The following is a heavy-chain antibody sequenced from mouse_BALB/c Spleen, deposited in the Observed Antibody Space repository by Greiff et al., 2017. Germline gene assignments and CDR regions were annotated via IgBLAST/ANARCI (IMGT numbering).Heavy chain of an antibody. V-gene: IGHV5-9-4*01. CDR3: ARAPPYYGNYEGFAY. CDR2: ISSGGSYT. J-gene: IGHJ3*01. D-gene: IGHD2-10*01. CDR1: GFTFSSYA. Sequence: EVLLVESGGGLVKPGGSLKLSCAASGFTFSSYAMSWVRQSPEKRLEWVAEISSGGSYTYYPDTVTGRFTISRDNAKNTLYLEMSSLRSEDTAMYYCARAPPYYGNYEGFAYWGQGTLVTVSA.